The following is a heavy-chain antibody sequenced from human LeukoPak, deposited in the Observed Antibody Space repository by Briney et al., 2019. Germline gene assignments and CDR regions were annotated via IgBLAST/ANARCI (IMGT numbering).Heavy chain of an antibody. CDR2: INHNGNVN. Sequence: GGPLRLSCAASGFTFSSYWMSWARQAPGKGLEWVASINHNGNVNYYVDSVKGRFTISRDNAKNSLYLQMSNLRAEDTAVYFCARGGGLDVWGQGATVTVSS. D-gene: IGHD3-16*01. CDR1: GFTFSSYW. V-gene: IGHV3-7*03. CDR3: ARGGGLDV. J-gene: IGHJ6*02.